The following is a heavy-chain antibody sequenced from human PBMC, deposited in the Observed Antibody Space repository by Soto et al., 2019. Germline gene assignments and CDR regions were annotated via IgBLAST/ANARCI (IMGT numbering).Heavy chain of an antibody. Sequence: GGSLRLSCAASGFTFSSYAMHWVRQAPGKGLEWVAVISYDGSNKYYADSVKGRFTISRDNSKNTLYLQMNSLRAEDMAVYYWARDRSYYYGSGSYYDYWGQGTLVTVSS. CDR3: ARDRSYYYGSGSYYDY. CDR2: ISYDGSNK. D-gene: IGHD3-10*01. CDR1: GFTFSSYA. V-gene: IGHV3-30*04. J-gene: IGHJ4*02.